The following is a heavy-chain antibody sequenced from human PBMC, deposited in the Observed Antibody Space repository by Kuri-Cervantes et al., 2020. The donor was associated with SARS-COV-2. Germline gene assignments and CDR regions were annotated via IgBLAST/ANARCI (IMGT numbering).Heavy chain of an antibody. V-gene: IGHV3-30-3*01. J-gene: IGHJ4*02. CDR2: ISYDGTNK. Sequence: GESLKISCAASEFTFRNYAMHWVRQAPGKGLEWVAVISYDGTNKYYADFVKGRFTISRDNSNNTLYLQMNSLRVEDTAVYYCARVPYYYDGSGFFYFDYWGQGTLVTDSS. CDR1: EFTFRNYA. CDR3: ARVPYYYDGSGFFYFDY. D-gene: IGHD3-22*01.